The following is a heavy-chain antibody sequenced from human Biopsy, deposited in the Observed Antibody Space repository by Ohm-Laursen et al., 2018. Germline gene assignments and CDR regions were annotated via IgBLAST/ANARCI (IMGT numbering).Heavy chain of an antibody. V-gene: IGHV3-30*18. D-gene: IGHD5-18*01. CDR1: GFTFNNYG. CDR2: IFYNGSNT. J-gene: IGHJ6*02. Sequence: SLRLSCAASGFTFNNYGMQGVRQAPGKGLEWVAFIFYNGSNTYYADSVKGRFTISRDNSRDTLYLQMSSLRAEDTAVYYCAKDRYNYTPIGGFSMDVWGQGTTVTVSS. CDR3: AKDRYNYTPIGGFSMDV.